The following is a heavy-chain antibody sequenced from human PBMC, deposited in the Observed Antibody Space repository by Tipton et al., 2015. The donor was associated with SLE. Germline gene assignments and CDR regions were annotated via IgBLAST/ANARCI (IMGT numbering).Heavy chain of an antibody. Sequence: TLSLTCAVSGYFISSGSYWGVIRQPPGKGLEWIGRIYHSGRNNYNPSLKSRVTISIDTSKNQFSLKVGSVTAADTAVYYCARVDYFYGMDVWGRGTTVTVSS. J-gene: IGHJ6*02. CDR1: GYFISSGSY. CDR2: IYHSGRN. V-gene: IGHV4-38-2*01. CDR3: ARVDYFYGMDV.